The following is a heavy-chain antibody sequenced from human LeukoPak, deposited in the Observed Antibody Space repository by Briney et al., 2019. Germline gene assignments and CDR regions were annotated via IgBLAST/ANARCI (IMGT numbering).Heavy chain of an antibody. J-gene: IGHJ3*02. Sequence: ASVKVSCKASGYTFTGYYMHWVRQAPGQGLEWMGWINPNSGGTNYAQKFQGRVTMTRDTSISTAYMELSRLRSDDTAVYYCARRYGLASGSYYAFDIWGQGTMVTVSS. D-gene: IGHD1-26*01. CDR2: INPNSGGT. V-gene: IGHV1-2*02. CDR3: ARRYGLASGSYYAFDI. CDR1: GYTFTGYY.